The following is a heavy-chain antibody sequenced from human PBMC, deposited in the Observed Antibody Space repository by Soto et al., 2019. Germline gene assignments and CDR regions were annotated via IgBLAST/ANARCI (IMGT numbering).Heavy chain of an antibody. CDR3: ARNGDSSDYRGWFDP. Sequence: EVQLVESGGGLVQPGGSLRLSCAASGFTVSSNYMSWVRQAPGKGLEWVSVIYSGGTTYYADSVKGRFTISRDNSTNTLYIQMNSLRAEDTAVYYCARNGDSSDYRGWFDPWGQGTLVTVSS. CDR2: IYSGGTT. CDR1: GFTVSSNY. J-gene: IGHJ5*02. V-gene: IGHV3-66*01. D-gene: IGHD3-22*01.